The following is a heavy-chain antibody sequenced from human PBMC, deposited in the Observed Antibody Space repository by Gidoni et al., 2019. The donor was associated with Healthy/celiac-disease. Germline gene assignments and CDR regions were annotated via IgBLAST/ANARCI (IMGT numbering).Heavy chain of an antibody. CDR3: ARAYDFWSGYYSNWFDP. Sequence: QVQLQESGPGLVKPSQTLSLTCTFPGGAISSGGYYWSWIRQHPGKGLEWIGYIYYSGSTYYNPSLKSRVTISVDTSKNQFSLKLSSVTAADTAVYYCARAYDFWSGYYSNWFDPWGQGTLVTVSS. CDR1: GGAISSGGYY. J-gene: IGHJ5*02. D-gene: IGHD3-3*01. CDR2: IYYSGST. V-gene: IGHV4-31*03.